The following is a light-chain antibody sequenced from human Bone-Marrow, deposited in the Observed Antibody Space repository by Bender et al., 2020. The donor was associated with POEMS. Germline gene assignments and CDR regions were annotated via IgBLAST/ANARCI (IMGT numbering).Light chain of an antibody. J-gene: IGLJ3*02. CDR1: SSNIGTNP. CDR3: CSYAGTYTWV. CDR2: INN. V-gene: IGLV1-44*01. Sequence: QSVLTQPPSASGTPGQRVTISCSGSSSNIGTNPVNWYQQLPGTAPKLLIYINNQRPSGVPDRFSGSKSGTSASLAISGLQADDEADYYCCSYAGTYTWVFGGGTKVTVL.